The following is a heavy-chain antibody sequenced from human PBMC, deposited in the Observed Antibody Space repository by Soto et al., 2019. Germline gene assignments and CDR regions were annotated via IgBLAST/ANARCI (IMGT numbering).Heavy chain of an antibody. Sequence: GGSLRLSCAASGFTFSSDAMSWVRQAPGKGLEWVSAISGSGGSTYYADSVKGRFTISRDNSKNTLYLQMNSLRAEDTAVYYCAKSRFGKLFEDWFYPWGQGTLVTGSS. V-gene: IGHV3-23*01. CDR2: ISGSGGST. J-gene: IGHJ5*02. CDR3: AKSRFGKLFEDWFYP. CDR1: GFTFSSDA. D-gene: IGHD3-10*01.